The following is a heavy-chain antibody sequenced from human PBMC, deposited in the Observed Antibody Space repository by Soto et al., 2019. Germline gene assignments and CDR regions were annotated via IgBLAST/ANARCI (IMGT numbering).Heavy chain of an antibody. Sequence: SVKVSCKASGYPFTTYGINWVRQAPGQGLEWMGWISVSNGYTNYAQNLQGRVTMTADTSTNVAYMELRSLRSEETAVYYCKRENAAAASPTLDYWGHGTLVTV. J-gene: IGHJ4*01. CDR2: ISVSNGYT. V-gene: IGHV1-18*01. CDR3: KRENAAAASPTLDY. CDR1: GYPFTTYG. D-gene: IGHD6-13*01.